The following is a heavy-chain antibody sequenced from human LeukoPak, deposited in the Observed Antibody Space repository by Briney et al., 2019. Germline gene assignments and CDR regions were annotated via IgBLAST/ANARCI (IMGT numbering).Heavy chain of an antibody. CDR1: GGSFSGYY. CDR3: ARVRSCSGGSCS. CDR2: INHSGST. J-gene: IGHJ5*02. V-gene: IGHV4-34*01. D-gene: IGHD2-15*01. Sequence: SETLSLTCAVYGGSFSGYYWSWIRQPPGKGLEWIGEINHSGSTNYNPSLKSRVTISVDTSKNQFSLKLSSVTAADTAVYYCARVRSCSGGSCSWGPGTLVTVSS.